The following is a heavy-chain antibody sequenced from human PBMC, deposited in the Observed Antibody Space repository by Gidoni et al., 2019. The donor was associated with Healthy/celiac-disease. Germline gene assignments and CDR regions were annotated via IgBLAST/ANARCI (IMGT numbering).Heavy chain of an antibody. CDR1: GFTYRRYG. V-gene: IGHV3-33*01. D-gene: IGHD6-6*01. CDR2: IWYDVSNK. CDR3: ARDLNFEYSISWSIYYYYYGMDV. J-gene: IGHJ6*02. Sequence: QVPLVESGGGVVQPGRSLRVSCVASGFTYRRYGMNWVRQAPGRGLEWAAVIWYDVSNKYSADSVKGRFTISRDNSNNTLYLQMNSLRAEDTAVYYCARDLNFEYSISWSIYYYYYGMDVWGQGTTVTVSS.